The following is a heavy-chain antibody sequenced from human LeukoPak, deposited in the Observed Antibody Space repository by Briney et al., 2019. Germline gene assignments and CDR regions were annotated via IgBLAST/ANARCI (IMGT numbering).Heavy chain of an antibody. V-gene: IGHV4-34*01. J-gene: IGHJ5*02. D-gene: IGHD3-22*01. CDR1: GGSFSGYY. CDR3: ARAGDYYDSSGYYL. Sequence: SETLSLTCAVYGGSFSGYYWSWIRQSPGKGLEWIGEINHSGSTNYNPSLKSRVTISVDTSKNQFSLKLSSVTAADTAVYYCARAGDYYDSSGYYLWGQGTLVTVSS. CDR2: INHSGST.